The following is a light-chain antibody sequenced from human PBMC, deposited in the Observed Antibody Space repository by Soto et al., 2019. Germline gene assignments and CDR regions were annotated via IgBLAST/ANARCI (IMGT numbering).Light chain of an antibody. CDR1: SSDVGSYKY. J-gene: IGLJ1*01. CDR3: SSYTTSSTQV. CDR2: DVS. Sequence: QSVLTQPASVSGSPGQSITISCTGTSSDVGSYKYVSWYQQHTGKAPKLMIYDVSNRPSGVSNRFSGSKSGNTASLTISGLQAEDEADYYCSSYTTSSTQVFGTGTKGTVL. V-gene: IGLV2-14*01.